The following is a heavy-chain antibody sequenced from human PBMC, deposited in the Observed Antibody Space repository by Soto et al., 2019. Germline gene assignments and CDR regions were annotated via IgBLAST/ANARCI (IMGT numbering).Heavy chain of an antibody. V-gene: IGHV3-15*07. CDR2: IKNKIGGGTA. CDR1: GFIFNNAW. J-gene: IGHJ5*02. CDR3: TTAANGWP. D-gene: IGHD6-19*01. Sequence: PGGSLRLSCAASGFIFNNAWMNWVRQAPGKGLEWVGRIKNKIGGGTADYAAPVKGRFTISTDDSTNTLYLQMNSLKIEDTAVYYCTTAANGWPWAQGPLVTVPS.